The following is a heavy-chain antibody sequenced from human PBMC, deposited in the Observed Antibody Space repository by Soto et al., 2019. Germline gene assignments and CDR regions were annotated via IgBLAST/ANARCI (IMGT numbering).Heavy chain of an antibody. CDR2: IIPIFGTA. J-gene: IGHJ4*02. CDR1: GGTFSSYA. CDR3: ARIPPYGDYGEKFDY. V-gene: IGHV1-69*13. Sequence: ASVKVSCKASGGTFSSYAISWVRQAPGQGLEWMGGIIPIFGTANYAQKFQGRVTITADESTSTAYMELSSLRSEDTAVYYCARIPPYGDYGEKFDYWGQGTLVTVSS. D-gene: IGHD4-17*01.